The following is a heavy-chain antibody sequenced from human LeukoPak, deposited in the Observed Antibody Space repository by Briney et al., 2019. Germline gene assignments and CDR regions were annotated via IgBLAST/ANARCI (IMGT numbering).Heavy chain of an antibody. J-gene: IGHJ4*02. V-gene: IGHV4-59*01. CDR1: GGSFSGYY. CDR3: AGLEAHRPLDY. CDR2: IYNSGST. Sequence: SETLSLTCAVYGGSFSGYYWNWIRQPPGKGLEWIGYIYNSGSTNYNPALNSRVTISVDTSNNQFSLKLSSVIAADTAVYYCAGLEAHRPLDYWGQGTLVIVSS.